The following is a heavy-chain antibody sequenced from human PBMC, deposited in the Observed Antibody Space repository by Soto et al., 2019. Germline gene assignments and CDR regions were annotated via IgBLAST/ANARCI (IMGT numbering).Heavy chain of an antibody. D-gene: IGHD1-1*01. CDR1: GFPFSSNS. CDR2: LTGSGTTT. Sequence: PGGSLRLSCAASGFPFSSNSVNWVRQAPGTGLEWVSYLTGSGTTTRYADSVKGRFTLSRDNAKNSLFLDMNSLTDEDTAVYYCARDLNWAFDHWGRGTLVTVSS. J-gene: IGHJ5*02. CDR3: ARDLNWAFDH. V-gene: IGHV3-48*02.